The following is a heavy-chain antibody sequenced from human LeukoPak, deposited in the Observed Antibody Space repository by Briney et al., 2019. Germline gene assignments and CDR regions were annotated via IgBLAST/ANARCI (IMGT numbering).Heavy chain of an antibody. D-gene: IGHD1-26*01. CDR1: GGSISNYY. V-gene: IGHV4-59*01. Sequence: SETLSITCTVSGGSISNYYGNWIRQPPGKGLEWIGNIYYSGSTNYNPSLKSRVTISVDTSKNQFSLKLSSLTAADTAVYYCARRGANSGSYSHFDLWGRGTLVTVSS. CDR3: ARRGANSGSYSHFDL. CDR2: IYYSGST. J-gene: IGHJ2*01.